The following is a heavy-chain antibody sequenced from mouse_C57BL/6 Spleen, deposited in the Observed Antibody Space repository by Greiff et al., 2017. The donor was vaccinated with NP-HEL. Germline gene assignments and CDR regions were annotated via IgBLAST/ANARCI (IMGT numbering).Heavy chain of an antibody. V-gene: IGHV5-16*01. D-gene: IGHD2-4*01. CDR1: GFTFSDYY. CDR2: INYDGSST. CDR3: AREVDFYFDY. Sequence: EVKLVESEGGLVQPGSSMKLSCTASGFTFSDYYMAWVRQVPEKGLEWVANINYDGSSTYYLDSLKSRFIISRDNAKNILYLQMSSLKSEDTATYYCAREVDFYFDYWGQGTTLTVSS. J-gene: IGHJ2*01.